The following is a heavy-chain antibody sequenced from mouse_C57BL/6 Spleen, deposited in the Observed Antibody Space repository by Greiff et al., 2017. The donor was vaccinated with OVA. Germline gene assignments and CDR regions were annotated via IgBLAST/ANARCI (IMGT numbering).Heavy chain of an antibody. V-gene: IGHV1-59*01. D-gene: IGHD2-1*01. J-gene: IGHJ4*01. CDR2: IDPSDSYT. CDR3: ARSGGKGYAMDY. Sequence: QVQLKQPGAELVRPGTSVKLSCKASGYTFTSYWMHWVKQRPGQGLEWIGVIDPSDSYTNYNQKFKGKATLTVDTSSSTAYMQLSSLTSEDSAVYYCARSGGKGYAMDYWGQGTSVTVSS. CDR1: GYTFTSYW.